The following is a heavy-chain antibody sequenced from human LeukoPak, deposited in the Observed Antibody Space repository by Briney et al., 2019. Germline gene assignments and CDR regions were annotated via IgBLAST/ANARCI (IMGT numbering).Heavy chain of an antibody. D-gene: IGHD3-16*02. Sequence: GASVRVSCKASGYTFTSYGISWVRQAPGQGLEWMVWISVYNGNTNYAQKLQGRVTMTTDTSTSTAYMELRSLRSDDTAVYYCARETYYDYVWGSYRYIDYWGQGTLVTVSS. J-gene: IGHJ4*02. V-gene: IGHV1-18*01. CDR2: ISVYNGNT. CDR3: ARETYYDYVWGSYRYIDY. CDR1: GYTFTSYG.